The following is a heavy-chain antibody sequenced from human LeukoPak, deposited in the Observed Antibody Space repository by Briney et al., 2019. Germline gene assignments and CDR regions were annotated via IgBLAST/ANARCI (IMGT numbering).Heavy chain of an antibody. CDR2: ISSSSSYA. D-gene: IGHD6-13*01. J-gene: IGHJ4*02. CDR1: GFSFSDYY. V-gene: IGHV3-11*05. CDR3: ARVYSSSYSATDY. Sequence: GGSLRLSCAASGFSFSDYYMSWIRQAPGKGLEWVSYISSSSSYADYADSVKGRFTISRDNAKNSLYLQMNSLRAEDTAVCYCARVYSSSYSATDYWGQGTLVTVSS.